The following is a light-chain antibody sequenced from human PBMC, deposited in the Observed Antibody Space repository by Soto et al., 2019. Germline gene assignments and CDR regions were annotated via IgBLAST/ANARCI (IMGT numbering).Light chain of an antibody. Sequence: QSALTQPASVSGSPGQSITISCTGTSSDVGGYNYVSWYQQHPGNAPKVIIYDVTSRPSGVSNRFSGSKSGNTASLTISELQAEDEADYYCISYSTSSPVVGGGTQLTVL. CDR1: SSDVGGYNY. V-gene: IGLV2-14*03. CDR3: ISYSTSSPV. CDR2: DVT. J-gene: IGLJ2*01.